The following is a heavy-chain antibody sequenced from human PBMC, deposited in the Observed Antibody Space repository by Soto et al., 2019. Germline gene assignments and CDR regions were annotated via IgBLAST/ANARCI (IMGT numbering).Heavy chain of an antibody. J-gene: IGHJ6*02. CDR2: IFSNDEK. CDR3: ARIHYDSSGYYPNYGMDV. CDR1: GFSLSNARMG. D-gene: IGHD3-22*01. Sequence: QVTLKESGPVLVKPTETLTLTCTVSGFSLSNARMGVRWIRQPPGKALEWRAHIFSNDEKSYSTSLKSRLTISKDTSKSQVVITMNKMDPVDTATYYCARIHYDSSGYYPNYGMDVWGQGTTVTVSS. V-gene: IGHV2-26*01.